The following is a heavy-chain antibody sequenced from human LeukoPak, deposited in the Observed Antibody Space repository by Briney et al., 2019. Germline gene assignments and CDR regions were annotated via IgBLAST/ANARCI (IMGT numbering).Heavy chain of an antibody. CDR3: ARHIAVAGTDWFDP. CDR2: IFYTGVT. V-gene: IGHV4-39*01. CDR1: GGSISSSNYY. Sequence: SETLSLTCTVSGGSISSSNYYCGWIRQSPGKGLEWIGSIFYTGVTYYNPSLKSRLTISVDTSKNQFSLKLSSVTAADTAVYYCARHIAVAGTDWFDPWGQGTLVTVSS. D-gene: IGHD6-19*01. J-gene: IGHJ5*02.